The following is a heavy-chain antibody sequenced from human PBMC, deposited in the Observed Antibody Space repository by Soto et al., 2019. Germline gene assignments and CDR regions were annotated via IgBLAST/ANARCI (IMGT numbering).Heavy chain of an antibody. Sequence: QVQLQESGPGLVKPSETLSLTCTVSGGSVSSGSYYWSWMRQPPGKGLEWIGYFYYSGSTNYNPSLESRVTISVDTSNNQFSLKLSSVTAADTAVYYCAREGWRYSYDMFDYWGQGTLVTVSS. CDR2: FYYSGST. J-gene: IGHJ4*02. CDR3: AREGWRYSYDMFDY. D-gene: IGHD5-18*01. V-gene: IGHV4-61*01. CDR1: GGSVSSGSYY.